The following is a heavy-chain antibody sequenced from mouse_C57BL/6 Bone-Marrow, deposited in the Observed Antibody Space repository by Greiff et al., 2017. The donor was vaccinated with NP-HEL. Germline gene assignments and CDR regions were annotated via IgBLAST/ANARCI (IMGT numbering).Heavy chain of an antibody. D-gene: IGHD1-1*01. CDR3: AREGYYYGTFDY. CDR2: INYDGSST. V-gene: IGHV5-16*01. CDR1: RFTFSDYY. J-gene: IGHJ2*01. Sequence: EVQLVESEGGLVQPGSSMKLSCTASRFTFSDYYMAWVRQVPEKGLEWVANINYDGSSTYYLDSLKSRFIISRDNAKNILYLQMSSLKSEDTATYYCAREGYYYGTFDYWGQGTTLTVSS.